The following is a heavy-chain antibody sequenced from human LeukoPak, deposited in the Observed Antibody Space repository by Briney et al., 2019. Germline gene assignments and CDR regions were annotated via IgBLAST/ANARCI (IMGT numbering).Heavy chain of an antibody. CDR1: GXSFSGYY. J-gene: IGHJ4*02. D-gene: IGHD5-12*01. Sequence: SETLSLTCAVYGXSFSGYYWSWIRQPPGKGLEWIGEINHSGSTNYNPSLKSRVTISVDTSKNQFSLKLSSVTAADTAVYYCASRRGYSGYGFDYWGQGTLVTVSS. CDR2: INHSGST. V-gene: IGHV4-34*01. CDR3: ASRRGYSGYGFDY.